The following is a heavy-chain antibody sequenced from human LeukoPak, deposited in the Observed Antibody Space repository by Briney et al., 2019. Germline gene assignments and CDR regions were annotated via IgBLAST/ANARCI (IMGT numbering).Heavy chain of an antibody. J-gene: IGHJ4*02. CDR2: ISASGDSP. CDR3: AKRSIAVAKKRLLWEGKFDY. D-gene: IGHD6-19*01. CDR1: GFTFTNYA. Sequence: GGSLRLSCAVSGFTFTNYAMSWVRQAPGKGLEWVSVISASGDSPYYADSVKGRFTLSRDNSKNTLYLQMNSLRAEDTAVYYCAKRSIAVAKKRLLWEGKFDYWGQGTLVIVSS. V-gene: IGHV3-23*01.